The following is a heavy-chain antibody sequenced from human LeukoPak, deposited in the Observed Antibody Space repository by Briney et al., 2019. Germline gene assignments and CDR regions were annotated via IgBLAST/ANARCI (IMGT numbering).Heavy chain of an antibody. CDR2: IDKHGNGK. D-gene: IGHD1-26*01. J-gene: IGHJ4*02. V-gene: IGHV3-7*01. Sequence: GGSLRLSCAASGFTFSDYYMSWIRQAPGTGLEWVANIDKHGNGKYYVDSVKGRFAISRDYASNSVFLQMDSLRAEDTSVYYCARDAGWGYYDLWGQGAPVTVSS. CDR3: ARDAGWGYYDL. CDR1: GFTFSDYY.